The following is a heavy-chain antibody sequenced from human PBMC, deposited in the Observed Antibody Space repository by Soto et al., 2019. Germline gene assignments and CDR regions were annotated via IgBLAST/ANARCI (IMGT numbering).Heavy chain of an antibody. CDR1: GFTFSSYA. J-gene: IGHJ6*03. V-gene: IGHV3-23*01. D-gene: IGHD3-9*01. Sequence: EVQLLESGGGLVQPGASLRLSCAASGFTFSSYAMSWVRQAPGKGLEWVSAISGSGGSTYYADSVKGRFTISRDNSKNTLYLQMNSLRAEDTAVYYCAKGPDIAYYYMHVWGKGTTVTVSS. CDR2: ISGSGGST. CDR3: AKGPDIAYYYMHV.